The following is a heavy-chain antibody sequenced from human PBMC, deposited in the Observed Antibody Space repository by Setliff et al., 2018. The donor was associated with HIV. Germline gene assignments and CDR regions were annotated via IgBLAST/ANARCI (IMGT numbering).Heavy chain of an antibody. CDR1: GGSFSGYY. J-gene: IGHJ4*02. CDR3: ARDSGIAVAGRLGY. D-gene: IGHD6-19*01. Sequence: LSLTCAVYGGSFSGYYWSWIRQPPGKGLEWIGSIFYSGSTNYNPSLKSRVTISVDTSKNQFSLKLNSVTAADTAVYYCARDSGIAVAGRLGYWGQGTLVTVSS. V-gene: IGHV4-59*01. CDR2: IFYSGST.